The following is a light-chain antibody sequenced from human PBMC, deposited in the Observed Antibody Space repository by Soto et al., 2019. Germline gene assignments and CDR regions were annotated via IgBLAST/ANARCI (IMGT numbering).Light chain of an antibody. CDR1: QCVSSN. V-gene: IGKV3-15*01. CDR2: GAS. J-gene: IGKJ1*01. Sequence: EIVMTQSPATLSVSPGERATLSCRASQCVSSNLAWYQQKPGQAPRLLIYGASTRATGIPARFSGSGSGTEFTLTISSLQSEDFAVYYCQQYNNWPPVTFGQGTKVDIK. CDR3: QQYNNWPPVT.